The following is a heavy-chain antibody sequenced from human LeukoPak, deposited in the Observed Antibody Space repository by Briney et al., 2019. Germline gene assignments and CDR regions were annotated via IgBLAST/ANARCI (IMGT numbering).Heavy chain of an antibody. D-gene: IGHD1-26*01. CDR3: ARDLFGSYIP. J-gene: IGHJ5*02. V-gene: IGHV3-21*01. CDR1: GFTFSSYS. Sequence: PGVSLRLSCAASGFTFSSYSMNWVRQAPGKGLEWVSSISSSSSYIYYADSVKGRFTISRDNAKNSLYLQMNSLRAEDTAVYYCARDLFGSYIPWGQGTLVTVSS. CDR2: ISSSSSYI.